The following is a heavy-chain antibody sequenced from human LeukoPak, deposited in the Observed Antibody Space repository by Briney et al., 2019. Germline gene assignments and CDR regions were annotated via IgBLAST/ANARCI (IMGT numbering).Heavy chain of an antibody. CDR3: ARGRVRYYYDSSGYYYPDYYYYGMDV. CDR2: IYYSGST. J-gene: IGHJ6*02. D-gene: IGHD3-22*01. Sequence: SETLSLTCTVSGGSISSYYWSWIRQPPGKGLEWIGYIYYSGSTNYNPSLKSRVTISVDTSKNQFSLKLSSVTAADRAVYYCARGRVRYYYDSSGYYYPDYYYYGMDVWGQGTTVTVSS. V-gene: IGHV4-59*01. CDR1: GGSISSYY.